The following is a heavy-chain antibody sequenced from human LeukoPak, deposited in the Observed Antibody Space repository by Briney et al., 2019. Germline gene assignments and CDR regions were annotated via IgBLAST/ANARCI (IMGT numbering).Heavy chain of an antibody. D-gene: IGHD2-2*01. J-gene: IGHJ3*02. CDR3: ANPIVPGPAFDI. Sequence: GASVKVSCKASGYTFTSYDINWVRQATGQGLEWMGWMNPNSGNTGYAQKFQGRVTMTRNTSISTAYMELNSLRAEDTAVYYCANPIVPGPAFDIWGQGTMVTVSS. V-gene: IGHV1-8*01. CDR2: MNPNSGNT. CDR1: GYTFTSYD.